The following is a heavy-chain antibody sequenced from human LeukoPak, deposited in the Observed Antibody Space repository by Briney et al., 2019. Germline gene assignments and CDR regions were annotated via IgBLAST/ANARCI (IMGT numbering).Heavy chain of an antibody. D-gene: IGHD3-10*01. Sequence: SETLSLTCTVSGGSISSYYWSWIRQPAGKGLEWIGRIYTSGSTNYNPSLKSRVTMSVDTSKNQFSLKLSSVTAADTAVYYCARRVRGVIISFYYYNGMDVWGQGTTVTVSS. CDR3: ARRVRGVIISFYYYNGMDV. V-gene: IGHV4-4*07. CDR1: GGSISSYY. CDR2: IYTSGST. J-gene: IGHJ6*02.